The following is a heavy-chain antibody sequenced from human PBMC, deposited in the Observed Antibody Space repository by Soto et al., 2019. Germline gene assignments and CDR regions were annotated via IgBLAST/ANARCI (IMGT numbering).Heavy chain of an antibody. CDR3: AAGGSGYYAN. V-gene: IGHV3-74*01. J-gene: IGHJ4*02. CDR1: GFTFSTYW. CDR2: IKTDGTYA. D-gene: IGHD3-22*01. Sequence: EVQLVESGGDLVQPGGSLRLSCAASGFTFSTYWMHWVRHAPCKGLLWVSRIKTDGTYATYADSVKGRFTISRDNAKNTLYLQMNSLRVEDAAVYYCAAGGSGYYANWGRGTLVTVSS.